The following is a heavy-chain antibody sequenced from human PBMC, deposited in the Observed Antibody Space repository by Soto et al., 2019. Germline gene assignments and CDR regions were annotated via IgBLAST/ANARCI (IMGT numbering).Heavy chain of an antibody. J-gene: IGHJ6*02. D-gene: IGHD2-2*01. CDR2: ISYDGSKK. CDR3: AKMDADLLPYYYYGMDV. V-gene: IGHV3-30*18. CDR1: GFRFSDYG. Sequence: QVQLVESGGGVVQPGRSLRLSCAAAGFRFSDYGIHWVRQAPGKGLEWVALISYDGSKKFYTDSVKGRFTISRDNSKDTMYLKSDRLRAEATAVYYCAKMDADLLPYYYYGMDVWGQGTTFTVSS.